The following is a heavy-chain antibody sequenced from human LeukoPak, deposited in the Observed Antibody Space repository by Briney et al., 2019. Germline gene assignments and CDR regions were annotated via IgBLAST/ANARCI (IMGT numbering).Heavy chain of an antibody. J-gene: IGHJ4*02. CDR1: GFTFSRYA. CDR2: ISSNGGST. CDR3: ARVGDSDVFDY. Sequence: GGSLRLSCAASGFTFSRYAMHWVRQAPGKGLEYVSAISSNGGSTHYANSVRGRFTISRDNSKNTLYLQMGSLRAEDMAVYYCARVGDSDVFDYWGQGALVTVSS. D-gene: IGHD2-21*01. V-gene: IGHV3-64*01.